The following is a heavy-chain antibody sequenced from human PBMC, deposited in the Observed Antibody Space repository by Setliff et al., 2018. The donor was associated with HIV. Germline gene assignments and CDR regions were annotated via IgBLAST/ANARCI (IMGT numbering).Heavy chain of an antibody. J-gene: IGHJ4*02. CDR3: ARDKRYRFPFDS. D-gene: IGHD2-2*02. CDR2: IRHTGST. Sequence: PSETLSLTCALYGGSFSAYYWSWIRQSPEMGLGWIAEIRHTGSTKYNPSLGSLVTISLATSTNQFSLSLRSLSAADTAVYYCARDKRYRFPFDSWGQGTLVTVSS. CDR1: GGSFSAYY. V-gene: IGHV4-34*01.